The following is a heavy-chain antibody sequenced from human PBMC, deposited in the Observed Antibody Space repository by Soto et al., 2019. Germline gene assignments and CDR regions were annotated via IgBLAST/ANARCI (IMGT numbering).Heavy chain of an antibody. CDR2: INVANGNT. CDR1: GYTFTNNA. D-gene: IGHD3-9*01. Sequence: GASVKVSCKASGYTFTNNAIHWVRQAPGQSPENLGWINVANGNTEYSRNFQGRVTLTGDASADTAYMDLSSLRSEDTAVYFCARDLGFDILTGYSYYYYYAMDVWGQGATVTVSS. CDR3: ARDLGFDILTGYSYYYYYAMDV. J-gene: IGHJ6*02. V-gene: IGHV1-3*01.